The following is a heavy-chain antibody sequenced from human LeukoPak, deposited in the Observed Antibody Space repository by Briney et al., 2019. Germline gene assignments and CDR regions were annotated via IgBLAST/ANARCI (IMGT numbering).Heavy chain of an antibody. D-gene: IGHD2-2*01. J-gene: IGHJ6*03. CDR3: ARDRYCSSTSCPMDYYYYYMDV. V-gene: IGHV4-34*01. CDR1: GGSFSGYY. CDR2: INHSGST. Sequence: SETLSLTCAVYGGSFSGYYWSWIRQPPGKGLEWIGEINHSGSTNYNPSLKSRVTISVDTSMNQFSLKLSSVTAADTAVYYCARDRYCSSTSCPMDYYYYYMDVWGKGTTVTVSS.